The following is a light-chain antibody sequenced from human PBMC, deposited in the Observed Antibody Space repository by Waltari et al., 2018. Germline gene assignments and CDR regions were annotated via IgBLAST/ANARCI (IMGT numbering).Light chain of an antibody. CDR1: NNDVGTYDL. V-gene: IGLV2-23*01. CDR2: QGT. CDR3: CSYAGTWL. Sequence: QSVLTQPASMSASPGQSITISCTATNNDVGTYDLVSWYQQHPGRAPKLLIFQGTKRPSEVSGRFSGSKFADTASLTISGLQPEDEADYYCCSYAGTWLFGGGTKVTVL. J-gene: IGLJ3*02.